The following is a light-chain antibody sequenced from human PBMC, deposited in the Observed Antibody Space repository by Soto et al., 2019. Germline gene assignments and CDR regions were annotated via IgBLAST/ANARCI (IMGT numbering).Light chain of an antibody. J-gene: IGKJ1*01. V-gene: IGKV3-20*01. Sequence: EIVLTQSPATLSLSAGDRAALSCRASQDVTGNLVAWYQQRPGQAPRLLIYGTSARATGLPDRFTGSGGGTAFTLTISRLEPEDFAVYYCQQYGVSPRTFGQGTTVEL. CDR2: GTS. CDR1: QDVTGNL. CDR3: QQYGVSPRT.